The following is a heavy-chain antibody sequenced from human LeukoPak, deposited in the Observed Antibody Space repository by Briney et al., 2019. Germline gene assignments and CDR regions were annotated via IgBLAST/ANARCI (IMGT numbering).Heavy chain of an antibody. J-gene: IGHJ4*02. Sequence: ASVKVSCKASGYTFTCYYMHWVRQAPGQGLEWMGWINPNSGGTNYAQKFQGRVTMTRDTSISTAYMELSRLRSEDMAVYYCARARLDSSSWYWIDYWGQGTLVTVSS. V-gene: IGHV1-2*02. CDR2: INPNSGGT. CDR3: ARARLDSSSWYWIDY. CDR1: GYTFTCYY. D-gene: IGHD6-13*01.